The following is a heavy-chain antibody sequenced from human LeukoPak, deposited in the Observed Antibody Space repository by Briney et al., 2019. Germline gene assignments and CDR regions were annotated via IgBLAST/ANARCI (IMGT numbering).Heavy chain of an antibody. J-gene: IGHJ3*02. CDR3: ARDRRSGSLGDAFDI. D-gene: IGHD1-26*01. V-gene: IGHV3-30*02. Sequence: GGSLRLSCTSSGFTFSNYGIHWVRQAPGKGLEWVAFIRFDGSYKYYADSVKGRFTISRDNAKNSLYLQMNSLRAEDTAVYYCARDRRSGSLGDAFDIWGQGTMVTVSS. CDR1: GFTFSNYG. CDR2: IRFDGSYK.